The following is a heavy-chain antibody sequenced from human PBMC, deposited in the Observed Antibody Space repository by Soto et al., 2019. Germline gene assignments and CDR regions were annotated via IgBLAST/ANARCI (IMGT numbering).Heavy chain of an antibody. Sequence: ASVKVSCKASGGTFSSYAISWVRQAPGQGLEWMGGIIPIFGTANYAQKFQGRVTITVDESTSTAYMELSSLRSEDTAVYYCTRDLSYYDSSGYYPYDAFDIWGQGTMVTVSS. CDR3: TRDLSYYDSSGYYPYDAFDI. V-gene: IGHV1-69*13. J-gene: IGHJ3*02. D-gene: IGHD3-22*01. CDR1: GGTFSSYA. CDR2: IIPIFGTA.